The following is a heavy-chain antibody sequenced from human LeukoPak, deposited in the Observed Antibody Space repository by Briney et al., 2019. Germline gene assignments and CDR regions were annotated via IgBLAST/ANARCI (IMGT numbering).Heavy chain of an antibody. CDR2: ISPYRGDT. J-gene: IGHJ6*02. Sequence: ASVKGCCKASGYTFNSYGISWVRQAPGQGLEWMGWISPYRGDTEYAQKIQGRVSMTTDTSTSTAYMELRRLRSDDTAVYYCARQVLIVGGRYGMDVWGQGTTVTVSS. CDR1: GYTFNSYG. CDR3: ARQVLIVGGRYGMDV. D-gene: IGHD3-22*01. V-gene: IGHV1-18*01.